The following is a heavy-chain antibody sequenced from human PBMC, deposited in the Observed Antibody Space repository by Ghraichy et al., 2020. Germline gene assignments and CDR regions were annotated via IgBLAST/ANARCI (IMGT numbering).Heavy chain of an antibody. CDR3: ARDPPSTVTYYYGMDV. D-gene: IGHD4-11*01. Sequence: ASVKVSCKASGYTFTSYGISWVRQAPGQGLEWMGWISAYNGNTNYAQKLQGRVTMTTDTSTSTAYMELRSLRSDDTAVYYCARDPPSTVTYYYGMDVWGQGTTVTVSS. CDR2: ISAYNGNT. V-gene: IGHV1-18*01. CDR1: GYTFTSYG. J-gene: IGHJ6*02.